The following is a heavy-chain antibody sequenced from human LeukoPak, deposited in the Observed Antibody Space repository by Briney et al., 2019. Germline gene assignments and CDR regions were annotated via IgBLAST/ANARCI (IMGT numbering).Heavy chain of an antibody. Sequence: SQTLSLTCTVSGGSISSGSYYWSWIRQPAGKGLEWIGRIYTSGSTNYNPSLKSRVTISVDTSKNQFSLKLSSVTAADTAVYYCARGFVVVVAARTLNWFDPWGQETLVTVSS. CDR2: IYTSGST. J-gene: IGHJ5*02. V-gene: IGHV4-61*02. CDR3: ARGFVVVVAARTLNWFDP. D-gene: IGHD2-15*01. CDR1: GGSISSGSYY.